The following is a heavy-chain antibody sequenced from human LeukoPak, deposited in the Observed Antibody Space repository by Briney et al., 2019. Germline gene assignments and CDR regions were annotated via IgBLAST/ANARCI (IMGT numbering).Heavy chain of an antibody. CDR3: ARGATVTTWNAFDI. Sequence: GGSLRLSCAASGFSFSDYAMSWVRQAPGKGLEWVANIKQDGSEKYYVDSVKGRFTISRDNAKNSLYLQMSSLRAEDTAVYYCARGATVTTWNAFDIWGQGTMVTVSS. J-gene: IGHJ3*02. D-gene: IGHD4-17*01. CDR1: GFSFSDYA. CDR2: IKQDGSEK. V-gene: IGHV3-7*04.